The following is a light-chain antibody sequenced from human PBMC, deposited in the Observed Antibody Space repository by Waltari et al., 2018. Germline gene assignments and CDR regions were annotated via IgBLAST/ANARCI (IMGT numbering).Light chain of an antibody. Sequence: ERAAIACRASQSVSSNLAWYKQKPGQAPRLLIYGAPTRATGIPARFSGSGSGTEFTLTISSLQSEDFAVYYCQQYNNWPPWTFGQGTKVEIK. V-gene: IGKV3-15*01. J-gene: IGKJ1*01. CDR1: QSVSSN. CDR2: GAP. CDR3: QQYNNWPPWT.